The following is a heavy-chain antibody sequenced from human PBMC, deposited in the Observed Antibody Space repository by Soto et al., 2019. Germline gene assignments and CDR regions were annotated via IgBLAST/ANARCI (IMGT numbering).Heavy chain of an antibody. CDR1: GFTFSSYG. J-gene: IGHJ6*02. CDR2: ISYDGSNK. V-gene: IGHV3-30*18. D-gene: IGHD2-2*01. Sequence: GGSLRLSCAASGFTFSSYGMHWVRQAPGKGLEWVAVISYDGSNKYYADSVKGRFTISRDNSKNTLYLQMNSLRAEDTAVYYCAKDMDAQDYYYYGMEVWGQGTTVTVSS. CDR3: AKDMDAQDYYYYGMEV.